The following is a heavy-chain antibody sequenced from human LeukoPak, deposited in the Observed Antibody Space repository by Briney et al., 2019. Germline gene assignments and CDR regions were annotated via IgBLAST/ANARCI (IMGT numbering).Heavy chain of an antibody. CDR3: ARIRLRGRFDP. V-gene: IGHV4-59*01. D-gene: IGHD2-15*01. Sequence: SETLSLTCTVSAGSISSYYWSWIRQPPGKGLEWIGYIYYSGSTNYNPSLKSRVTISVDTSKNRFSLKLSSVTAADTAVYYCARIRLRGRFDPWGQGTLVTVSS. CDR1: AGSISSYY. J-gene: IGHJ5*02. CDR2: IYYSGST.